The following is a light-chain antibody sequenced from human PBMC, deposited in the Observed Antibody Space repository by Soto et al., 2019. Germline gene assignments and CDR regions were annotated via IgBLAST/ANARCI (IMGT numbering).Light chain of an antibody. Sequence: QSVLTQPASVSGSPGQSITISCTGTSSDVGGYNYVSWYQQHPGKAPKLMIHDVSNRPSGVSNRFSGSKSGNTASLTISGLQAEDEADYYCNSYTSSSTYVLGTGTKVTVL. CDR1: SSDVGGYNY. CDR3: NSYTSSSTYV. J-gene: IGLJ1*01. V-gene: IGLV2-14*01. CDR2: DVS.